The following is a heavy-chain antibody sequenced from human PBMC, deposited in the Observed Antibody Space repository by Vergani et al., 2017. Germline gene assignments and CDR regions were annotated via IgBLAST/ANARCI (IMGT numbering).Heavy chain of an antibody. V-gene: IGHV4-59*01. Sequence: QVQLQESGPGLVKPSETLSLTCTVSGGSISSYYWSWIRQPPGKGLEWIGYIYYSGSTNYNPSLKSRVTISVDTSKNQFSLKLSSVTAADTAVYYCARDQRVVAADYYYYYMDVWGEGTTVTVSS. CDR3: ARDQRVVAADYYYYYMDV. D-gene: IGHD2-15*01. CDR2: IYYSGST. CDR1: GGSISSYY. J-gene: IGHJ6*03.